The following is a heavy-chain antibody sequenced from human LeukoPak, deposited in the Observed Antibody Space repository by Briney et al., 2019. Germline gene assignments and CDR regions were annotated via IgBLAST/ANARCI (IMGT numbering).Heavy chain of an antibody. CDR2: IIHSVAT. J-gene: IGHJ4*02. Sequence: SETLSLTCAVSGGSFSGYYRTWIRQPPGPGLEWIGEIIHSVATNYSPSLKSRLTVTVDTSKNHFSLKLTSVTAADTAVYYCARGTVLMWYASFDFWGQGTLVTVSS. CDR1: GGSFSGYY. V-gene: IGHV4-34*01. CDR3: ARGTVLMWYASFDF. D-gene: IGHD2-8*01.